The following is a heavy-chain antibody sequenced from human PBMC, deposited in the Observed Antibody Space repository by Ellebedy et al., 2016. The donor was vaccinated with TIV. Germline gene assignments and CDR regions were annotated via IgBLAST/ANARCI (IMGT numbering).Heavy chain of an antibody. D-gene: IGHD1-26*01. V-gene: IGHV1-69*13. Sequence: ASVKVSCKASGGTFSSYAISWVRQAPGQGLEWMGGIIPIFGTANYAQKFQGRVRITADESTRTAYMELSSLRSEDTAVYYCARDPVGADNWFDPWGQGTLVTVSS. J-gene: IGHJ5*02. CDR1: GGTFSSYA. CDR2: IIPIFGTA. CDR3: ARDPVGADNWFDP.